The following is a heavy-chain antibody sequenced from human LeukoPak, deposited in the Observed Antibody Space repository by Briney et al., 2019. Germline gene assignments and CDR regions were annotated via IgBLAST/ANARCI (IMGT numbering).Heavy chain of an antibody. CDR3: ARSYYGSGSYYYYFDY. CDR1: GGTFSDYA. J-gene: IGHJ4*02. Sequence: SVKVSCKPSGGTFSDYAFSWVRQAPGQGLEWVARIIPVLGITNSALKFRGRVTITTDNSTSTAYMELSSLTSEDTAVYYCARSYYGSGSYYYYFDYWAQGTLVTVSS. D-gene: IGHD3-10*01. V-gene: IGHV1-69*04. CDR2: IIPVLGIT.